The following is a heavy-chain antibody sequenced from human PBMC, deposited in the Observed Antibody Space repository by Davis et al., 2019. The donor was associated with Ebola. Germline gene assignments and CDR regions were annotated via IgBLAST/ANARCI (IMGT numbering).Heavy chain of an antibody. Sequence: HSQTLSLTCAISGDSVSSNSAAWNWIRQSPSRGLEWLGRTYYRSKWYNDYAVSVKSRITINPDTSKNQFSLQLNSVTPEDTAVYYCARDWGYSSGWYEGYFDYWGQGTLVTVSS. CDR2: TYYRSKWYN. CDR3: ARDWGYSSGWYEGYFDY. J-gene: IGHJ4*02. CDR1: GDSVSSNSAA. D-gene: IGHD6-19*01. V-gene: IGHV6-1*01.